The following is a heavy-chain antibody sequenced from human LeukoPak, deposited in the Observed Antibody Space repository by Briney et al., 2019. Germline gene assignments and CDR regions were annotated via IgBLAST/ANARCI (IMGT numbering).Heavy chain of an antibody. CDR3: ARVLRDYYFDY. V-gene: IGHV3-21*01. CDR1: GFSFSSYN. CDR2: ITSSSSYI. Sequence: GGALRLSCAASGFSFSSYNMNWVRQAPGKGLEWGSSITSSSSYIYYSDSVKGRFTISRDNAKNSLYLQMNSLRAEDTDVYYCARVLRDYYFDYWGQGTLVTVPS. D-gene: IGHD3-9*01. J-gene: IGHJ4*02.